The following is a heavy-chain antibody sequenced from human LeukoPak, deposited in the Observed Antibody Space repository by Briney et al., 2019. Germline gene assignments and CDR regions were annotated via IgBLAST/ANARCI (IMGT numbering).Heavy chain of an antibody. Sequence: ASVKVSCKASGCTFSSYAISWVRQAPGQGLEWMGGIITIFGTANYAQKFQGRVTITADKSTSTAYMELSSLRSEDTAVYYCARERGPLEYCSGGSCAKFDYWGQGTLVTVSS. D-gene: IGHD2-15*01. CDR3: ARERGPLEYCSGGSCAKFDY. CDR1: GCTFSSYA. J-gene: IGHJ4*02. V-gene: IGHV1-69*06. CDR2: IITIFGTA.